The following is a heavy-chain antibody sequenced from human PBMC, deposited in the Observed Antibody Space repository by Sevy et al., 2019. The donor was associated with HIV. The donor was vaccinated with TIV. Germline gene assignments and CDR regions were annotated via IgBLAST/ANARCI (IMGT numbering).Heavy chain of an antibody. V-gene: IGHV3-23*01. CDR1: GFTFSSYA. CDR2: ISGSGGST. J-gene: IGHJ4*02. D-gene: IGHD5-18*01. CDR3: AKEHQRGIQLWRGYYFDY. Sequence: GGLRLSCAASGFTFSSYAMSWVRQAPGKGLEWVSAISGSGGSTYYADSVKGRFTISRDNSKNTLYLQMNSLRAEDTAVYYYAKEHQRGIQLWRGYYFDYWGQGTLVTVSS.